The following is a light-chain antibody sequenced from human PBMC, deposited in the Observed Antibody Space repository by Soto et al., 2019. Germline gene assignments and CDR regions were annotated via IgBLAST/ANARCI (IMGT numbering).Light chain of an antibody. V-gene: IGLV2-14*03. CDR3: SSYTSSSTYV. Sequence: QSVLTQPASVSGSPGQSITISCTGTSSDVVGSNYVSWYQQHPGKAPKLIIFDVSHRPSGFSNRFSGSKSGNTASLTISGLQAEDEADYYCSSYTSSSTYVFGTGTKVTVL. CDR2: DVS. J-gene: IGLJ1*01. CDR1: SSDVVGSNY.